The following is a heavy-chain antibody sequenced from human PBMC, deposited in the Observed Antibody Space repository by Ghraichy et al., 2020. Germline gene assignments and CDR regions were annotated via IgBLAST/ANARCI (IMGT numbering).Heavy chain of an antibody. Sequence: SETLSLTCTVSGGSISSYYWSWIRQPPGKGLEWIGYIYYSGSTNYNPSLKSRVTISVDTCKNQFSLKLSSVTAADTAVYYFARSYYYGSGSYYYYFDYWGQGTLVTVSS. CDR3: ARSYYYGSGSYYYYFDY. CDR1: GGSISSYY. J-gene: IGHJ4*02. V-gene: IGHV4-59*01. CDR2: IYYSGST. D-gene: IGHD3-10*01.